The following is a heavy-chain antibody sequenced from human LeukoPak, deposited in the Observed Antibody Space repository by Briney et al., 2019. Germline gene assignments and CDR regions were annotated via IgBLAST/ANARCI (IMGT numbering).Heavy chain of an antibody. V-gene: IGHV3-30*02. Sequence: GSLRLSCTTSGFNFRAYWMAWVRQAPGKGLEWVAFIRYDGSNKYYADPVKGRFTISRDNSKNTLYLQMNSLRAEDTAVYYCAKGRWEQQPYFDYWGQGTLVTVSS. CDR2: IRYDGSNK. J-gene: IGHJ4*02. CDR1: GFNFRAYW. D-gene: IGHD6-13*01. CDR3: AKGRWEQQPYFDY.